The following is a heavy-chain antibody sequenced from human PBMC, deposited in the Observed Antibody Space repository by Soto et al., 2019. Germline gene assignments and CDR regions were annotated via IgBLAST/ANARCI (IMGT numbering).Heavy chain of an antibody. V-gene: IGHV3-13*01. D-gene: IGHD3-9*01. Sequence: GGSLRLSCAASGFTFSSYDMHWVRQATGKGLEWVSAIGTAGDTYYPGSVKGRFTISRENAKNSLYLQMNSLRAEDTAVYYCARAEIGRRLRYPDYWGQGTLVTVSS. J-gene: IGHJ4*02. CDR2: IGTAGDT. CDR3: ARAEIGRRLRYPDY. CDR1: GFTFSSYD.